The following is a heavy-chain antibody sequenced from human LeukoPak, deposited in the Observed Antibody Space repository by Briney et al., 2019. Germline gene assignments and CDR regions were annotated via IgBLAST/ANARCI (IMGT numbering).Heavy chain of an antibody. V-gene: IGHV3-23*01. CDR3: ARGSTAAAPGWVY. J-gene: IGHJ4*01. CDR1: GFSFTDYA. CDR2: VSGHGDTT. Sequence: GGSLRLSCAASGFSFTDYAMSWARQPPGKGLEWVSAVSGHGDTTDYVDSVKGRFTISRDNSRNTVHLQIDSLRIEDTGVYYCARGSTAAAPGWVYWGHGTLVTVSS. D-gene: IGHD6-19*01.